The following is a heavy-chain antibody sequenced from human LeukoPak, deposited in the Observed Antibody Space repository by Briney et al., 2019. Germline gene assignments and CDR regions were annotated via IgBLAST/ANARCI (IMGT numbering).Heavy chain of an antibody. J-gene: IGHJ5*02. CDR2: ISGSGGNT. Sequence: GGSLRLSCAASRFTFSSYAMTWVRQAPGKGLEWVSAISGSGGNTYYADSVKGRFTISRDNSKNTLYLQMNSLRDDDTAVYYCARARYDYRLPVDPWGQGTLVTVSS. CDR1: RFTFSSYA. V-gene: IGHV3-23*01. CDR3: ARARYDYRLPVDP. D-gene: IGHD5-12*01.